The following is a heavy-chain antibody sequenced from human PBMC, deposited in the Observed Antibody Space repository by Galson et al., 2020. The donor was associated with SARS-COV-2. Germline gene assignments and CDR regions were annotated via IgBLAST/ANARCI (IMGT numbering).Heavy chain of an antibody. CDR2: IKQDGTEK. D-gene: IGHD3-10*01. CDR3: ARDYVVRGVIGDSFDF. V-gene: IGHV3-7*03. Sequence: GGSLRLSCAASGFTFSSFWMSWVRQAPGKGLEWVATIKQDGTEKYYVDSVKGRFTISRDNAQKSLYLQMDSLRGEDTAVYHCARDYVVRGVIGDSFDFWGQGTLVTVSS. CDR1: GFTFSSFW. J-gene: IGHJ4*02.